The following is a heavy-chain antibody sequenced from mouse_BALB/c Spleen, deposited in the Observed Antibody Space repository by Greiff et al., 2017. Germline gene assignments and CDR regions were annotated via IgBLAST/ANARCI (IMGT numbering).Heavy chain of an antibody. CDR3: GGYDFRYWYFDV. CDR1: GFNIKDTY. D-gene: IGHD2-10*02. Sequence: VQLKQSGAELVKPGASVKLSCTASGFNIKDTYMHWVKQRPEQGLEWIGRIDPANGNTKYDPKFQGKATITADTSSNTAYLQLSSLTSEDTAVYYCGGYDFRYWYFDVWGAGTTVTVSS. V-gene: IGHV14-3*02. CDR2: IDPANGNT. J-gene: IGHJ1*01.